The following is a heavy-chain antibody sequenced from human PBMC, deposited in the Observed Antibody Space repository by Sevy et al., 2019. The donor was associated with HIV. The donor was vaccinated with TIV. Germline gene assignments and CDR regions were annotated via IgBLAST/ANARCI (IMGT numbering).Heavy chain of an antibody. V-gene: IGHV3-66*02. D-gene: IGHD6-19*01. Sequence: GGSLRLSCAISGFTINDKYIIWVRQAPGKGLEWVSVIFSSGSTYYADSAKGRFTISRDNSKNTVDLQMNVVIAEDTAVYYCVSLFLSYRSGWSYFDYWGQGTLVTVSS. J-gene: IGHJ4*02. CDR2: IFSSGST. CDR1: GFTINDKY. CDR3: VSLFLSYRSGWSYFDY.